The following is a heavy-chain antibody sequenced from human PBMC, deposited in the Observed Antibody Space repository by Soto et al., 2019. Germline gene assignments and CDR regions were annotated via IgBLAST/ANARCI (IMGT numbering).Heavy chain of an antibody. D-gene: IGHD3-9*01. CDR2: INAGNGNT. J-gene: IGHJ5*02. Sequence: GASVKVSCKASGYTFTSYAMHWVHQAPGQRLEWMGWINAGNGNTKYSQKFQGRVTITRDTSASTAYMELSSLRSEDTAVYYCARGPPPYIYQDNWFDPWGQGTLVTVSS. V-gene: IGHV1-3*01. CDR1: GYTFTSYA. CDR3: ARGPPPYIYQDNWFDP.